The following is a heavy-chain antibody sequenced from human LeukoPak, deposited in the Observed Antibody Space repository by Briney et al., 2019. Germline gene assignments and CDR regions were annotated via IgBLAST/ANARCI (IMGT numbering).Heavy chain of an antibody. J-gene: IGHJ4*02. Sequence: PGGSLRLSCAASGFTFSSYAMSWVRQAPGKGLEWVSAISGSGGSTYYADSVKGRFTISRDNSKNTLYLQMNSLRAEDTAVYYCAKDWGGLWFGETLSYYFEYWGQGTLVTVSS. V-gene: IGHV3-23*01. D-gene: IGHD3-10*01. CDR3: AKDWGGLWFGETLSYYFEY. CDR1: GFTFSSYA. CDR2: ISGSGGST.